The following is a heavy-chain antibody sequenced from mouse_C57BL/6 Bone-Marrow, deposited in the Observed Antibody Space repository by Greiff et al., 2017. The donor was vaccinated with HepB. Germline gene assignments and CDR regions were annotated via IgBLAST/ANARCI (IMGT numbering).Heavy chain of an antibody. D-gene: IGHD1-1*01. CDR3: TANYYGSSYIDY. V-gene: IGHV14-1*01. J-gene: IGHJ2*01. CDR2: IDPEDGDT. Sequence: VQLQQSGAELVRPGASVKLSCTASGFNIKDDYMHWVKQRPEQGLEWIGRIDPEDGDTEYAPKFQGKATMTADTSSNTAYLQLSSLTSEDTAVYYCTANYYGSSYIDYWGQGTTLTVSS. CDR1: GFNIKDDY.